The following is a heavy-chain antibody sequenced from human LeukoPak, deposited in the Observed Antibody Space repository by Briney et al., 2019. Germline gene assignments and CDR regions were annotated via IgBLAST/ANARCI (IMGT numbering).Heavy chain of an antibody. D-gene: IGHD4-17*01. CDR3: ERVDYGDYFDGPDY. Sequence: GGSLRLSCAASGFTFSSYAMHWVRQAPGKGLEWVAVISYDGSNKYYADSVKGRFTISRDNSKNTLYLQMNSLRAEDTAVYYCERVDYGDYFDGPDYWGQGTLVTVSS. J-gene: IGHJ4*02. V-gene: IGHV3-30*04. CDR2: ISYDGSNK. CDR1: GFTFSSYA.